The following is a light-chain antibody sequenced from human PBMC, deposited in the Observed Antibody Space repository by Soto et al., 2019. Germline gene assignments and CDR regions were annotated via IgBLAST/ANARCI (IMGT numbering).Light chain of an antibody. CDR2: AAS. V-gene: IGKV3-20*01. Sequence: EIVLTQSPGTLSLSPGERANLSCRASQNVGRNYVAWYQQKPGQAPRLLIFAASGRVTGIPDRFSGSGSGTDFTLPITRLEPEDFALYFCQQYGSSPPYTFGQGTTLEIK. CDR3: QQYGSSPPYT. J-gene: IGKJ2*01. CDR1: QNVGRNY.